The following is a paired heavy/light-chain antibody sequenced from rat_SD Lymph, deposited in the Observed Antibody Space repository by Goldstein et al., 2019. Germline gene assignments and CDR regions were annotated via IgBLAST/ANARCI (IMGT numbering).Heavy chain of an antibody. V-gene: IGHV5S10*01. J-gene: IGHJ2*01. CDR2: IIYDGSRT. Sequence: EVQLVESGGGLVQPGRSLKLSCAASGFTFSDYNMAWVRQAPKKGLEWVATIIYDGSRTYYRDSVKGRFTISRDNAKSTLYLQMDSLRSEDTATYYCATRGDYGYTYGYWGQGVMVTVSS. D-gene: IGHD1-9*01. CDR1: GFTFSDYN. CDR3: ATRGDYGYTYGY.
Light chain of an antibody. J-gene: IGKJ2-1*01. CDR1: QSLEYSDGYTY. V-gene: IGKV1S26*01. CDR3: FQATHDPPT. Sequence: DVVLTQTPVSLSVTLGDQASISCRSSQSLEYSDGYTYLEWYLQKPGQSPQLLIYGVSNRFSGVPDRFIGSGSGTDFTLKISRVEPEDLGVYYCFQATHDPPTFGAGTKLELK. CDR2: GVS.